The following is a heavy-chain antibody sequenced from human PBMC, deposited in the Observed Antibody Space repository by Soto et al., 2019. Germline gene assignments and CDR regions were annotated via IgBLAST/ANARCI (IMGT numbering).Heavy chain of an antibody. CDR3: ARQVASYDSSGYYGGNFDY. D-gene: IGHD3-22*01. J-gene: IGHJ4*02. V-gene: IGHV5-10-1*01. Sequence: GESLKISCKGPGYSFTSYWISWVRQMPGKGLEWMGRIGPSDSYTNYSPSFQGHVTIAADKSISTPYMQWSSLKASDIAMYYCARQVASYDSSGYYGGNFDYWGQGTLVTVSS. CDR2: IGPSDSYT. CDR1: GYSFTSYW.